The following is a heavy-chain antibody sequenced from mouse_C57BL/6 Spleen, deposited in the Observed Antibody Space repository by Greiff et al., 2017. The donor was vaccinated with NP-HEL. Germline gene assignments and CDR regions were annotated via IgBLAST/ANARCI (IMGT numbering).Heavy chain of an antibody. J-gene: IGHJ2*01. V-gene: IGHV1-80*01. CDR2: IYPGDGDT. CDR3: ARSRGKNYFDY. Sequence: ESGAELVKPGASVKISCKASGYAFSSYWMNWVKQRPGKGLEWIGQIYPGDGDTNYNGKFKGKATLTADKSSSTAYMQLSSLTSEDSAVYFCARSRGKNYFDYWGQGTTLTVSS. CDR1: GYAFSSYW.